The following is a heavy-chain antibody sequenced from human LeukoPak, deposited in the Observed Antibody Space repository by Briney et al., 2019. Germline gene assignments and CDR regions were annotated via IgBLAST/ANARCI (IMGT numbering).Heavy chain of an antibody. J-gene: IGHJ4*02. CDR3: ARVEKGIYYYDSSGYPPGDY. CDR1: GYTFTRYS. V-gene: IGHV1-18*01. CDR2: ISAYNGDT. D-gene: IGHD3-22*01. Sequence: GASVKVSCKASGYTFTRYSISWVRQAPGQGLEWMGWISAYNGDTKYEQKLQGRVTLTTDASTSTAYMELSSLRSEDTAVYYCARVEKGIYYYDSSGYPPGDYWGQGTLVTVSS.